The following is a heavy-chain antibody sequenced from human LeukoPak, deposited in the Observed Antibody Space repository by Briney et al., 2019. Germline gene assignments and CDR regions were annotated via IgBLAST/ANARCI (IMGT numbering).Heavy chain of an antibody. CDR3: ARDGTMVRGVNYYYYYGMDV. CDR1: GYTFTSYD. J-gene: IGHJ6*02. CDR2: MNPNSGNT. V-gene: IGHV1-8*01. Sequence: ASVKVSCKASGYTFTSYDINWVRQATGQGLEWMGWMNPNSGNTGYAQKFQGRVTMTRNTSISTAYMELSSLRSEGTAVYYCARDGTMVRGVNYYYYYGMDVWGQGTTVTVSS. D-gene: IGHD3-10*01.